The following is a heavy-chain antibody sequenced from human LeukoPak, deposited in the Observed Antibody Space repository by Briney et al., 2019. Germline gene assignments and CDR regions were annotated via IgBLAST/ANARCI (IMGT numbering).Heavy chain of an antibody. CDR3: ARGLIYDFWSGYSLDY. D-gene: IGHD3-3*01. Sequence: SETLSLTCAVYGGSFSGYYWSWIRQPPGKGLEWIGETNHSGSTNYNPSLKSRVTISVDTSKNQFSLKLSSVTAADTAVYYCARGLIYDFWSGYSLDYWGQGTLVTVSS. J-gene: IGHJ4*02. CDR2: TNHSGST. V-gene: IGHV4-34*01. CDR1: GGSFSGYY.